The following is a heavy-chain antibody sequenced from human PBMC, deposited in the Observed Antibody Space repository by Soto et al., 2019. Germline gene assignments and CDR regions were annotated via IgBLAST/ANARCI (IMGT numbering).Heavy chain of an antibody. V-gene: IGHV4-59*01. CDR2: IYYSGST. J-gene: IGHJ4*02. Sequence: SETLSLTCTVSGGSIISYYWSWIRQPTGKGLEWIGYIYYSGSTNYNPSLKSRVTISVDTSKNQFSLKLSSVTAADTAVYYCAGVGPRDESGWYGSYDFDYWGQGTLVTVSS. CDR3: AGVGPRDESGWYGSYDFDY. CDR1: GGSIISYY. D-gene: IGHD6-19*01.